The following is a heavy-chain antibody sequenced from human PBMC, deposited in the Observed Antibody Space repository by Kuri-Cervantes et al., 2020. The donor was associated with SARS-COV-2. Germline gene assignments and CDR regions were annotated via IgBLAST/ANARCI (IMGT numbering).Heavy chain of an antibody. J-gene: IGHJ4*02. CDR1: GFTVSSNY. Sequence: GESLKISCAASGFTVSSNYMSWVRQVPGKGLEWVSGISGSGGDTYYADSVKGRFTISRDNSKNTLYLQMNSLRAEDTAVYYCANSGGSSGFDYWGQGTLVTVSS. CDR3: ANSGGSSGFDY. D-gene: IGHD6-6*01. CDR2: ISGSGGDT. V-gene: IGHV3-23*01.